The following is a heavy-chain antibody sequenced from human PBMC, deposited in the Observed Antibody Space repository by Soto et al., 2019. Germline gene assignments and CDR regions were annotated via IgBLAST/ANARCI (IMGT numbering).Heavy chain of an antibody. Sequence: EVQLLESGGGLVQPGGSLRLSCAASGFTFSSYAMSWVRQAPGKGLEWVSAISGSGGSTYYADSVKGRFTISRDNSTNTLYLQMNSLRAEDTAVYYCAKDMGDIVATMDAFDIWGQGTMVTVSS. J-gene: IGHJ3*02. CDR2: ISGSGGST. D-gene: IGHD5-12*01. V-gene: IGHV3-23*01. CDR1: GFTFSSYA. CDR3: AKDMGDIVATMDAFDI.